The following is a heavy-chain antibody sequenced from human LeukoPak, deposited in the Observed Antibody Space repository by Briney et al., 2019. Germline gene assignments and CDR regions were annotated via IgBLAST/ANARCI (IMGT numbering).Heavy chain of an antibody. CDR1: GYTFTGYY. V-gene: IGHV1-2*02. CDR2: INPNSGGT. CDR3: ARVERRQQPLTGAFDI. D-gene: IGHD6-25*01. J-gene: IGHJ3*02. Sequence: ASVKVSCKASGYTFTGYYMHWVRQAPGQGLEWMGWINPNSGGTNYAQKFQGRVTMTRDTSISTAYMELSRLRSDDTAVYYCARVERRQQPLTGAFDIWGQGTMVTVSS.